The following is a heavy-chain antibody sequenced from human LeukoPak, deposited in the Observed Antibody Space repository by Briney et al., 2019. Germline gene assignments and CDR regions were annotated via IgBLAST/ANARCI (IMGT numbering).Heavy chain of an antibody. J-gene: IGHJ5*02. V-gene: IGHV3-23*01. CDR1: GFTFSSYA. Sequence: QPGGSLILSCAAAGFTFSSYAMNWVRQAPGKGLEWVSGISGSGGSTYYADSVKGRFTISRDNSKNTLSLQMNSLRADDTALYYCAKGTGIDQFHWFDPWGQGTLVTVSS. CDR3: AKGTGIDQFHWFDP. D-gene: IGHD3/OR15-3a*01. CDR2: ISGSGGST.